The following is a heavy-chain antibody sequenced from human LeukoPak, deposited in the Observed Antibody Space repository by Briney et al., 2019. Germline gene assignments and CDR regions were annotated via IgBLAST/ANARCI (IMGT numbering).Heavy chain of an antibody. J-gene: IGHJ4*02. D-gene: IGHD3-10*01. CDR3: ARGSIGAPHHFDY. CDR1: GYTFTNYG. CDR2: INTNTGNP. Sequence: GASVKVSCKASGYTFTNYGISWVRQAPGQGLEWMGWINTNTGNPTYAQGFTGRFVFSLDTSVSTAYLQISSLKAEDTAVYYCARGSIGAPHHFDYWGQGTLVTVSS. V-gene: IGHV7-4-1*02.